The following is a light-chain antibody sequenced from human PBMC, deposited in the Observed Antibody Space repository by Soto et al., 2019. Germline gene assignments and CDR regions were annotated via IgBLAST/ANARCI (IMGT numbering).Light chain of an antibody. CDR1: QSVSSN. CDR3: QQYNNLAST. Sequence: EIVMTQSPATLSVSPGERATLSCRASQSVSSNLAWYQQKPGQAPRLLIYGASTRATGIPARFSGSGSGTDFTLTISSLQSEDFAVYYCQQYNNLASTFGPGTKVDIK. J-gene: IGKJ3*01. V-gene: IGKV3-15*01. CDR2: GAS.